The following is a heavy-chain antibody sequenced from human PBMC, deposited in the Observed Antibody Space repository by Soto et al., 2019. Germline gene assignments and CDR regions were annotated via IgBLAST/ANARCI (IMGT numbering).Heavy chain of an antibody. J-gene: IGHJ4*02. D-gene: IGHD2-2*01. CDR1: GFTFSSYG. CDR3: ATDIVVVPAAEHDY. V-gene: IGHV3-30*03. CDR2: ISYDGSNK. Sequence: QVQLVESGGGVVQPGRSLRLSCAASGFTFSSYGMHWVRQAPGKGLEWVAVISYDGSNKYYADSVKGRFTISRDNSKNTLYPQMNSLRAEDTAVYYCATDIVVVPAAEHDYWGQGTLVTVSS.